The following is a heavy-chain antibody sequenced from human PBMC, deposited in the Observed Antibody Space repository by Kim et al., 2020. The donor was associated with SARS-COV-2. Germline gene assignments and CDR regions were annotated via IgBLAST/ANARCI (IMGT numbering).Heavy chain of an antibody. Sequence: SETLSLTXTVSGGSISTDNFYWAWIRQPPGKGLEWIASIFHTGTTYYNPSLKSRLTTSVDTSNNQFSLKLSSVTAADTALYYCARQKTDVLRFLESSSKLPQDIDRFDPWGQGTLVIVSS. CDR1: GGSISTDNFY. CDR3: ARQKTDVLRFLESSSKLPQDIDRFDP. V-gene: IGHV4-39*01. D-gene: IGHD3-3*01. J-gene: IGHJ5*02. CDR2: IFHTGTT.